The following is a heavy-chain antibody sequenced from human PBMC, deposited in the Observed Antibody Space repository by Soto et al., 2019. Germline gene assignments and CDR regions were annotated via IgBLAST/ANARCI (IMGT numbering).Heavy chain of an antibody. CDR1: GGSSSDSS. CDR3: ARGRPAIATRWFDS. J-gene: IGHJ5*01. V-gene: IGHV4-34*01. Sequence: SQTLSLTSAVFGGSSSDSSWSCIRPSPVKGLECIGEISNCGRNYYNPSLKSGVNISGEAYKKQICLGVRSVAAADTGTYYGARGRPAIATRWFDSWGQGIMVTVSS. D-gene: IGHD1-1*01. CDR2: ISNCGRN.